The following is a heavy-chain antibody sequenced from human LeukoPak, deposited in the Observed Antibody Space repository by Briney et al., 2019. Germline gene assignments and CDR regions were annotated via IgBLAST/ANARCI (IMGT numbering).Heavy chain of an antibody. CDR2: ISGSSSTI. J-gene: IGHJ1*01. CDR1: GFTFSSYS. V-gene: IGHV3-48*02. Sequence: GGSLRLSCAASGFTFSSYSMNWVRRAPGMGLEWGSYISGSSSTIYYAGSVKGRFTIYRDNAKNSLYLQMNSLRDEDTAVYYCARDHSSDWYSLVVTSEYFQHWGQGTLVTVSS. CDR3: ARDHSSDWYSLVVTSEYFQH. D-gene: IGHD6-19*01.